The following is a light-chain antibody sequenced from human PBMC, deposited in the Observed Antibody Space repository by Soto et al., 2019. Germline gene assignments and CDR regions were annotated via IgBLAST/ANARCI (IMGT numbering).Light chain of an antibody. Sequence: DIQMTQSPSTLSASVGDRVTITCRASQSISSWLARYQQKPGKAPKLLIYKASSLESGVPSRFSGSGSGTEFTLTISSLQPDDFATYYCQQYNSYSFGQGTKVEIK. V-gene: IGKV1-5*03. J-gene: IGKJ1*01. CDR1: QSISSW. CDR3: QQYNSYS. CDR2: KAS.